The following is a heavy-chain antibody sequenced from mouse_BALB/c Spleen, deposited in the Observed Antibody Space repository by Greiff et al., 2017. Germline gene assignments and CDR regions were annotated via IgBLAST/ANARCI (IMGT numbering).Heavy chain of an antibody. D-gene: IGHD2-3*01. CDR1: GYNIKDYY. V-gene: IGHV14-1*02. J-gene: IGHJ4*01. CDR2: IDPENGNT. Sequence: EVQLMASGAELVRPGALVKLSCKASGYNIKDYYMHWVKQRPEQGLEWIGWIDPENGNTIYNPKFQGKARITVDTSSNTAYLQLSSLTSEDTAVLYGGGYEGDVLYAVDYGGQGTAVTVSS. CDR3: GGYEGDVLYAVDY.